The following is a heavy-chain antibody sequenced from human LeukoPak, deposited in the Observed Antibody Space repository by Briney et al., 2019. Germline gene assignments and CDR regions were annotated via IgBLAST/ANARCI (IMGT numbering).Heavy chain of an antibody. J-gene: IGHJ3*02. CDR1: GGSISSSSYY. CDR2: IYYSGST. CDR3: ARPVVPAAKGAFDI. Sequence: PSETLSLTCTVSGGSISSSSYYWGWIRQPPGKGLEWIGSIYYSGSTYYNPSLKSRVTISVDTSKNQFSLKLSSVTAAATAVYYCARPVVPAAKGAFDIWGQGTMVTVSS. V-gene: IGHV4-39*01. D-gene: IGHD2-2*01.